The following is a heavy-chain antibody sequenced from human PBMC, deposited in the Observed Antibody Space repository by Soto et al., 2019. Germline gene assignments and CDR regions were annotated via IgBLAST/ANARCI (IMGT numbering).Heavy chain of an antibody. J-gene: IGHJ4*02. V-gene: IGHV1-69*06. CDR3: ARRDSGGFYRFFDS. D-gene: IGHD2-15*01. CDR1: GGSLSTNP. CDR2: TGSGTGPG. Sequence: ASVKVSCKASGGSLSTNPISWVRQAPGQGLEWMGGTGSGTGPGNHAQKFQGRLTVTADKSTSTVYMELTNLSSEDTAVYYCARRDSGGFYRFFDSWGQGTLVTV.